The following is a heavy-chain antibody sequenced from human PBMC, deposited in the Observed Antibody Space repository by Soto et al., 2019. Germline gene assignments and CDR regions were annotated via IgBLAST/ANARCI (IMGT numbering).Heavy chain of an antibody. Sequence: LETLSLPSAVFGGSFGGYYWRWIRQPPGKGLEWIGEINHSGSTNYNPSLKSRVTISVDTSKNQFSLKLSSVTAADTAVYYCARGRRSYKGYSSGYYGYFDYWGQGTLVTVSS. J-gene: IGHJ4*02. CDR2: INHSGST. D-gene: IGHD3-22*01. CDR1: GGSFGGYY. CDR3: ARGRRSYKGYSSGYYGYFDY. V-gene: IGHV4-34*01.